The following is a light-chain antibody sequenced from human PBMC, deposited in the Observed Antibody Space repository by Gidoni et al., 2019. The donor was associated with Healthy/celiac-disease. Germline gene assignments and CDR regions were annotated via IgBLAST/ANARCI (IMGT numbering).Light chain of an antibody. V-gene: IGKV3-11*01. Sequence: EIVLTQSPATLSLSPGERATLSCRASQSVSSYLAWYQQKPGQAPSLLIHDASNRASGIPARFSGSVSGTVFTLTISSLEPEDFAVYYCQQRSNWPRTFGQGTKVEIK. CDR1: QSVSSY. CDR2: DAS. J-gene: IGKJ1*01. CDR3: QQRSNWPRT.